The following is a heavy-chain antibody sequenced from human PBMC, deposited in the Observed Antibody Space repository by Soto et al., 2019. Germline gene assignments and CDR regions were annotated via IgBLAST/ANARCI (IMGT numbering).Heavy chain of an antibody. J-gene: IGHJ4*02. D-gene: IGHD5-18*01. V-gene: IGHV4-59*08. CDR1: VGSIGSNS. Sequence: QVQLQGPGPGLGKPSEPLSFTSTVPVGSIGSNSGGWFRRPQGKGLGWIGYIYYSGSTNYNPSLKSRVTISVDTSKNQFSLKLSSVTAADTAVYYCARRYGSCFDYWGQGTLVTVSS. CDR2: IYYSGST. CDR3: ARRYGSCFDY.